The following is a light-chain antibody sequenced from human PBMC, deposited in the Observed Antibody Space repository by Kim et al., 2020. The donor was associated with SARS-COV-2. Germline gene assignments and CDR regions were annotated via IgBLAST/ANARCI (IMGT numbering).Light chain of an antibody. CDR1: ALPKQY. CDR3: QSADSSGTYYV. J-gene: IGLJ1*01. Sequence: SYELTQPPSVSVSPGQTARITCTGDALPKQYAYWYQQKPGQATVLMIYKDSERPSGIPERFSGSSSGTTVTLTISGVQAEDEADYYCQSADSSGTYYVFGTGTKVTVL. V-gene: IGLV3-25*03. CDR2: KDS.